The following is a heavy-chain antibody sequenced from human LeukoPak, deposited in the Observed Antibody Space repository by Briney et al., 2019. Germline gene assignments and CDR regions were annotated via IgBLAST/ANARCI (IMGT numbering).Heavy chain of an antibody. D-gene: IGHD3-9*01. J-gene: IGHJ6*02. CDR1: GYTFTSYG. Sequence: ASVKVSCKASGYTFTSYGISWVRQAPGQGLEWMGWISAYNGNTNYAQKLQGRVTMTTDTSTSTAYMELRSLRSDDTAVYYCAREGVILTGYPTPRYYGMDVWGQGTTVTVSS. CDR2: ISAYNGNT. CDR3: AREGVILTGYPTPRYYGMDV. V-gene: IGHV1-18*01.